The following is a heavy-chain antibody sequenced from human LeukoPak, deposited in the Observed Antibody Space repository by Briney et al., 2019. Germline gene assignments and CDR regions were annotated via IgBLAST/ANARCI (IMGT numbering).Heavy chain of an antibody. Sequence: PSETLSLTCTVSGGSISSYYWSWIRQPPGKGLEWIGYIYYSGSTNYNPSLKSRATISVDTSQNQFSLKLSSVTAADTAVYYCARGDFWSGYPSPAWFDPWGQGTLVTVSS. J-gene: IGHJ5*02. CDR3: ARGDFWSGYPSPAWFDP. D-gene: IGHD3-3*01. CDR1: GGSISSYY. V-gene: IGHV4-59*01. CDR2: IYYSGST.